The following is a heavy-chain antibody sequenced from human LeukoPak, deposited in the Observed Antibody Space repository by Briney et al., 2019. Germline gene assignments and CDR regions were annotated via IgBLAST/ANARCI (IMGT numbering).Heavy chain of an antibody. CDR1: GASISSSNR. D-gene: IGHD6-19*01. CDR3: ARLVAGYNAFDI. CDR2: VYHSGTT. J-gene: IGHJ3*02. Sequence: SETLSLTCAVSGASISSSNRWSWVRQPPGKGLEWIGEVYHSGTTNNNPSLKSRVTISVDKSKNQFSLKLSSVTAADTALYYCARLVAGYNAFDIWGQGTMVTVSS. V-gene: IGHV4-4*02.